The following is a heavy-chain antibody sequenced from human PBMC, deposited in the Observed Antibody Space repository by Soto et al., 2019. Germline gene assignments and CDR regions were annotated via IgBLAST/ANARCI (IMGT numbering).Heavy chain of an antibody. CDR2: IYYSGST. CDR1: GGSISSYY. V-gene: IGHV4-59*01. Sequence: QVQLQESGPGLVKPSETLSLTCTVSGGSISSYYWSWIRQPPGKGLEWIGYIYYSGSTNYNPSLKRRVTISVDTSKNQFSLKLSSVTAADTAVYYCARLPRSRGWFDPWGQGTLVTVSS. CDR3: ARLPRSRGWFDP. J-gene: IGHJ5*02.